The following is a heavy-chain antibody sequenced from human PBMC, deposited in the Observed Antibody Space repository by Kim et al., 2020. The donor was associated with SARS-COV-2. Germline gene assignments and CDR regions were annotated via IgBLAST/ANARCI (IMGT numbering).Heavy chain of an antibody. D-gene: IGHD3-16*02. Sequence: GGTRRLSCAASGFTFSDNYMSWIRQAPGKGLEWGSYISSSSHTNYDDSVKGRFTISRNNAKNSLYLQMNSLRAEDTAVYYCARVGYDYVWGSYRDYYYYYGMDVWGQGTTVTVSS. CDR2: ISSSSHT. CDR3: ARVGYDYVWGSYRDYYYYYGMDV. CDR1: GFTFSDNY. V-gene: IGHV3-11*05. J-gene: IGHJ6*02.